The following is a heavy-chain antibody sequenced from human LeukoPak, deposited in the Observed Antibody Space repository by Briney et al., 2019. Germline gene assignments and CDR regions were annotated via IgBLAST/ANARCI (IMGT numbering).Heavy chain of an antibody. J-gene: IGHJ4*02. CDR2: IYYSGST. D-gene: IGHD5-12*01. V-gene: IGHV4-59*05. Sequence: PGGSLRLSCAASGFTFSSYSMNWVRQAPGKGLEWIGSIYYSGSTYYNPSLKSRVTISVDTSKNQFSLKLSSVTAADTAVYYCARKSGYDSLSYFDYWGQGTLVTVSS. CDR1: GFTFSSYSMN. CDR3: ARKSGYDSLSYFDY.